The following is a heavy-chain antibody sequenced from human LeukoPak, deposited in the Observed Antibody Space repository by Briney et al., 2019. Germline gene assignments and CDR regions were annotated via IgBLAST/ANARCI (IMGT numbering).Heavy chain of an antibody. Sequence: PGGSLRLSCAASGFTFSSYEMNWVRQAPGKGLEWVSYISSSGSIIYYADSVKGRFTISRDNARNSLYLQMNSLRAEDTAVYYCARDLIGIAAIESDYWGQGTLVTVSS. CDR3: ARDLIGIAAIESDY. CDR2: ISSSGSII. J-gene: IGHJ4*02. CDR1: GFTFSSYE. V-gene: IGHV3-48*03. D-gene: IGHD6-13*01.